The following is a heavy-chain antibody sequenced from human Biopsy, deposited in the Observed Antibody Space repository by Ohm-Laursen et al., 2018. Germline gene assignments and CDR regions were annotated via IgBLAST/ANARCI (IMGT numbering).Heavy chain of an antibody. V-gene: IGHV1-18*01. CDR2: ITTYNGNT. J-gene: IGHJ6*02. Sequence: VSSVKVSCKASGYTFTDYGVSWVHQTPGQGLEWMGWITTYNGNTNYAQKVQGRDTMTTDTSTSTAYMELRSLRSDDTAVYYCARDRGYYYYYGMDVWGQGTRVTVSS. CDR3: ARDRGYYYYYGMDV. D-gene: IGHD3-10*01. CDR1: GYTFTDYG.